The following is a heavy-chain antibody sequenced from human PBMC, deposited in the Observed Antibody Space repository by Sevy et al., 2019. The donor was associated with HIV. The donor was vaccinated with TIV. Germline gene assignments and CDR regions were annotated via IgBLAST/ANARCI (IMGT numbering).Heavy chain of an antibody. D-gene: IGHD5-12*01. V-gene: IGHV3-20*04. J-gene: IGHJ5*02. CDR2: INWNGGTK. Sequence: GGSLRLSCAVSGFTFENYGMSWVRQAPGKGLEWVTGINWNGGTKNYVDSVKGRFTISRDNAKNSLNLQMDSLRLEDTAVYYCARNTGFAYGDNCFDPWGQGTLVTVSS. CDR3: ARNTGFAYGDNCFDP. CDR1: GFTFENYG.